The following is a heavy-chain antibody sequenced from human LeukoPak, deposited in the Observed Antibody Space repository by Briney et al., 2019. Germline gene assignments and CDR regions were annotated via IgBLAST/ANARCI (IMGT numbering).Heavy chain of an antibody. V-gene: IGHV3-48*04. J-gene: IGHJ4*02. CDR1: GFTFSSYS. CDR2: ISSSSYTI. Sequence: GGSLRLSCAASGFTFSSYSMNWVRQAPGKGLEWLSYISSSSYTIYYADSVKGRFTISRDNTKNSLYLQMNSLRAEDTAVYYCAKAPRGFQWFVEYWGQGSLVTVSS. CDR3: AKAPRGFQWFVEY. D-gene: IGHD3-22*01.